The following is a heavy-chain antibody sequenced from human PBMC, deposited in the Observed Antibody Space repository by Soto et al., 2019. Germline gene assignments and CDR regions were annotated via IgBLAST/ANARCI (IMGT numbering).Heavy chain of an antibody. CDR3: ARAIRRGGGFDY. V-gene: IGHV4-59*01. D-gene: IGHD3-10*01. CDR1: GDSISSYY. J-gene: IGHJ4*02. Sequence: QVQLQESGPGLVKPSETLSLTCTVSGDSISSYYWSWIRQPPGKGLEWIGYIYHRGTTNYSPSLKSRVTISADMSKNQFSLKLSSVTAADTAVYYCARAIRRGGGFDYWGQGTLVTVSS. CDR2: IYHRGTT.